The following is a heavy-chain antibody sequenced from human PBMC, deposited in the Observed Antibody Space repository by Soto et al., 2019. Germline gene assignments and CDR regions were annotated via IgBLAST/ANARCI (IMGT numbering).Heavy chain of an antibody. D-gene: IGHD5-18*01. CDR3: ARIPVDTYLHYWFDP. CDR2: IYYSGNT. Sequence: QVQLQESGPGLVKPSETLSLTCTVSGDSVTSGDYYWSWIRQPPGKGLEWIGYIYYSGNTNYSPSVKSRVAISLDTSNNHFSLKLSSVTAADTAVDFCARIPVDTYLHYWFDPWGQGTLVTVS. CDR1: GDSVTSGDYY. J-gene: IGHJ5*01. V-gene: IGHV4-61*08.